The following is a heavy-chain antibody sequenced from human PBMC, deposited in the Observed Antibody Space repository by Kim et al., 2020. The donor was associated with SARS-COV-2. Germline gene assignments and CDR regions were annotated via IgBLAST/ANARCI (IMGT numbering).Heavy chain of an antibody. J-gene: IGHJ4*02. CDR2: IYYNGNT. V-gene: IGHV4-59*01. CDR1: GGSISGFY. Sequence: SETLSLTCTVSGGSISGFYWSWIRQPPGKGLEYIGYIYYNGNTKYNPSLKSRVTISLDTSKNQISLRLSSVTAADTAVYYCARGLFSSGSYFDYWGQGTL. D-gene: IGHD1-26*01. CDR3: ARGLFSSGSYFDY.